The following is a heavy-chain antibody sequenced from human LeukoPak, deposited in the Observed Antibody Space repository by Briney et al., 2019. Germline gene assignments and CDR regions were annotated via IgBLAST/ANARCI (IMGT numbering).Heavy chain of an antibody. CDR3: AKQYSSLYYYYYMDV. D-gene: IGHD6-13*01. V-gene: IGHV3-23*01. Sequence: GGSLRLSCAASGFTFSNYAMTWVRQAPGKGLEWVSSITKTDGSTYYADSVKGRFTISRDNFKNTLYLQMSSLRAEDTAIYYCAKQYSSLYYYYYMDVWGKGTKVTVS. CDR2: ITKTDGST. CDR1: GFTFSNYA. J-gene: IGHJ6*03.